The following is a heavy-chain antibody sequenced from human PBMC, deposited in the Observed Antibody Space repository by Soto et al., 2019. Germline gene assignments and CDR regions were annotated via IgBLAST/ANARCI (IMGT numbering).Heavy chain of an antibody. V-gene: IGHV3-23*01. Sequence: PGGSLRLSCAASGFTFSSYAMSWVRQAPGKGLEWVSAISGSGGSTYYADSVKGRFTISRDNSKNTLYLQMNSLRAEDTAVYYCAKPGSPGELFPLYFDYWGQGTLVTVSS. J-gene: IGHJ4*02. CDR2: ISGSGGST. CDR3: AKPGSPGELFPLYFDY. D-gene: IGHD3-10*01. CDR1: GFTFSSYA.